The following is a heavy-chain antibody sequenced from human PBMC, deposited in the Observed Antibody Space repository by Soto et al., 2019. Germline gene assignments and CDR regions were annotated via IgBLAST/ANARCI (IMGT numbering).Heavy chain of an antibody. CDR3: ARENYGSFDY. Sequence: QVQLEESGGGLVRPGGSLRLSCAASGFTFSPYYMAWIRQAPGKGLEWVSSISAGSTYTHYADSVRGRFTSSRDDAKNSLYLQMNSLTAEDTAVYYCARENYGSFDYWGQGALVTVSS. J-gene: IGHJ4*02. V-gene: IGHV3-11*05. CDR1: GFTFSPYY. D-gene: IGHD3-10*01. CDR2: ISAGSTYT.